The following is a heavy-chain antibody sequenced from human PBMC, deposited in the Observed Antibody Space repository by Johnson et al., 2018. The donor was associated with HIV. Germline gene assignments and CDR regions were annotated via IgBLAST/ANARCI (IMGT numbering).Heavy chain of an antibody. J-gene: IGHJ3*02. CDR2: LSFAGTKK. V-gene: IGHV3-30*03. CDR1: GFTFSSYG. Sequence: QVQLVESGGGVVQPGMSLRLSCAASGFTFSSYGMHWVRQAPGKGLEWVAALSFAGTKKHNADSVKGRFTISRDNSKNTRYLQRDSLRAEETAVYYCARATYYDSRDDAFDIWGQGTMVTVSS. CDR3: ARATYYDSRDDAFDI. D-gene: IGHD3-22*01.